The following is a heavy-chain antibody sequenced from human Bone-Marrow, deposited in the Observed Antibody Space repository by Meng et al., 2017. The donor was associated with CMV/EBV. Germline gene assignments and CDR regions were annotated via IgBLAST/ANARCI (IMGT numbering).Heavy chain of an antibody. D-gene: IGHD2-2*01. Sequence: LSLTCAASGFTFSSYAMHWVRQAPGKGLEWVAVISYDGSNKYYADSVKGRFTISRDNSKNTLYLQMNSRRGEDTAVYYCARGQEVVVPAGVDYWGQGTMVTVSS. CDR3: ARGQEVVVPAGVDY. CDR1: GFTFSSYA. V-gene: IGHV3-30-3*01. J-gene: IGHJ4*02. CDR2: ISYDGSNK.